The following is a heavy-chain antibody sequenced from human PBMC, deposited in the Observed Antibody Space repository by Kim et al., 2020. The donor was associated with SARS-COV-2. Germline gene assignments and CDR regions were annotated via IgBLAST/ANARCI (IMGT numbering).Heavy chain of an antibody. CDR1: GFTLDDYA. Sequence: GGSLRLSCAASGFTLDDYAMHWVRQAPGKGLEWVSLISGDGGSTYYADSVKGRFTISRDNSKNSLYLQMNSLRTEDTALYYCAKGLGYQLLDYYYYGMDVWGQGTTVTVSS. J-gene: IGHJ6*02. D-gene: IGHD2-2*01. CDR3: AKGLGYQLLDYYYYGMDV. CDR2: ISGDGGST. V-gene: IGHV3-43*02.